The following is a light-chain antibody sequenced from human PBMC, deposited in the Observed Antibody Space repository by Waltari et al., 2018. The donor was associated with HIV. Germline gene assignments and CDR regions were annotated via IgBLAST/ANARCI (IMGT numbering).Light chain of an antibody. J-gene: IGLJ1*01. V-gene: IGLV1-44*01. CDR2: SNN. Sequence: QSVLTPPPSASGTPGTRATISCSGTSSKIGRNPGHMYQQLPGTAPKLLIYSNNQRPSGVPDLFSGSKSGTSASLAISGLQSEDEADYYCAAWDDSLNGFYVFGTGTKVTVL. CDR1: SSKIGRNP. CDR3: AAWDDSLNGFYV.